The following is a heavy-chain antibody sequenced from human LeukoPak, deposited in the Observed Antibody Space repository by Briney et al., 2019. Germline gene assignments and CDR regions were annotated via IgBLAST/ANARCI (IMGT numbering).Heavy chain of an antibody. CDR2: INHSGST. V-gene: IGHV4-34*01. J-gene: IGHJ3*02. CDR1: GGSFSGYY. D-gene: IGHD3-16*02. CDR3: ARPPEGDYVWGSYRDAFDI. Sequence: SETLSLTCAVYGGSFSGYYWSWIRQPPGKGLEWIGEINHSGSTNYNPSLKSRVTISVDTSKNQFSLKLSSVTAADTAVYYCARPPEGDYVWGSYRDAFDIWGQGTMVTVSS.